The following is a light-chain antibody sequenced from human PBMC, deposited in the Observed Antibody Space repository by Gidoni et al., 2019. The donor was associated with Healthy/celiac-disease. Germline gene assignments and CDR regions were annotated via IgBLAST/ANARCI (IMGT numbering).Light chain of an antibody. CDR3: QQSYSTPRT. Sequence: DIQMTQSPSSLSASVGDRVTITCRASQSISSYLNWYQQKPGKAPKLLIYAASSLQSGVPSRFSGSGSGTDFTLTISSLQPEDFATYHCQQSYSTPRTFGQXTKLEIK. J-gene: IGKJ2*01. CDR2: AAS. V-gene: IGKV1-39*01. CDR1: QSISSY.